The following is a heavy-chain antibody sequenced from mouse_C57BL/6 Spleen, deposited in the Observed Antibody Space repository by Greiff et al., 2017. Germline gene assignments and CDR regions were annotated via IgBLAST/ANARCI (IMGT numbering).Heavy chain of an antibody. V-gene: IGHV1-69*01. Sequence: VQLQQPGAELVMPGASVKLSCKASGYTFTSYWMHWVKQRPGQDLEWIGEIDPSDSYTNYNQKFKGKSTLTVDKSSSTAYMQLSSLTSEDSAVYYRARGDYYAMDYWGQGTSVTVSS. CDR2: IDPSDSYT. J-gene: IGHJ4*01. CDR1: GYTFTSYW. CDR3: ARGDYYAMDY.